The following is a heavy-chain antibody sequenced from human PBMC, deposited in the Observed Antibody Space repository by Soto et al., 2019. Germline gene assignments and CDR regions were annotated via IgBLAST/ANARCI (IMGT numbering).Heavy chain of an antibody. Sequence: PGGSLRLSCAASGFTFSSYSMNWVRQAPGKGLEWVSYISSSSSTIYYADSVKGRFTISRDNAKNSLYLQMNSLRAEDTAVYYCARARSRFTIFGVDRRVNWFDPWGQGTLVTVSS. J-gene: IGHJ5*02. CDR1: GFTFSSYS. CDR3: ARARSRFTIFGVDRRVNWFDP. D-gene: IGHD3-3*01. CDR2: ISSSSSTI. V-gene: IGHV3-48*01.